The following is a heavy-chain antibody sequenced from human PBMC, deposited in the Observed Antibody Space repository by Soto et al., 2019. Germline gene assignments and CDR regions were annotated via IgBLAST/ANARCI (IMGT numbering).Heavy chain of an antibody. CDR3: ARERTPRTGFDY. CDR2: IYFTGAA. D-gene: IGHD1-1*01. J-gene: IGHJ4*02. CDR1: GGSISGYY. Sequence: SETLSLTCPVSGGSISGYYWNCIRQPPGKGLEWIGCIYFTGAANYNPSLKSRVTMSVDTSKNQFSLKLTSVTAADTAVYYCARERTPRTGFDYWGQGTLVTVSS. V-gene: IGHV4-59*01.